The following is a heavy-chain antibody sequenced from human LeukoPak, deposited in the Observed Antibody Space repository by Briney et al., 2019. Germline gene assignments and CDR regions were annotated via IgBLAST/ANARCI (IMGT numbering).Heavy chain of an antibody. V-gene: IGHV1-18*01. D-gene: IGHD5-12*01. J-gene: IGHJ4*02. CDR2: ISGYNGNT. CDR1: GYTFSSYA. Sequence: ASVKVSYKASGYTFSSYAISWVRQAPGQGLEWMGWISGYNGNTNYAQKLQGRVTMTTDTSTSTAYMELRSLRSDDTAVYYCARDCSGYDCYLDYWGQGTLVTVSS. CDR3: ARDCSGYDCYLDY.